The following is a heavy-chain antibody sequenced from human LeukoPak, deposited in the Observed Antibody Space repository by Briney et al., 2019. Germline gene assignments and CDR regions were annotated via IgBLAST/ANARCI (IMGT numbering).Heavy chain of an antibody. J-gene: IGHJ5*02. CDR1: GYTFTSYG. Sequence: GASVKVSCKASGYTFTSYGISWVRQAPGQGLEWMGWISAYNGNTNYAQKFQGRVTITTDESTSTAYMELSSLRSEDTAVYYCASDNSEDPWGQGTLVTVSS. CDR2: ISAYNGNT. D-gene: IGHD3-22*01. V-gene: IGHV1-18*01. CDR3: ASDNSEDP.